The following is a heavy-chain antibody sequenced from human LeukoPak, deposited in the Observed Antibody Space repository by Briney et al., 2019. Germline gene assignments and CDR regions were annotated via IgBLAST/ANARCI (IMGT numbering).Heavy chain of an antibody. V-gene: IGHV4-39*07. D-gene: IGHD3-9*01. Sequence: SETLSLTCTVSGGSISSSNYFWGWIRQPPGKGLEWIGSIYYSGSTYYNPSLKSRVTISVDTSKNQFSLKLSSVTAADTAVYYCARGDYDILTGILDDVAFDIWGQGTMVTVSS. CDR1: GGSISSSNYF. CDR2: IYYSGST. CDR3: ARGDYDILTGILDDVAFDI. J-gene: IGHJ3*02.